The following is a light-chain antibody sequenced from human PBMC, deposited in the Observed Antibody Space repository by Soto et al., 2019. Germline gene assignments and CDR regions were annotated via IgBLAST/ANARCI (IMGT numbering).Light chain of an antibody. Sequence: EIVMTQSPATLSLSPVERATLSCRASQSVSSSYLAWYQQKPGQAPRLVIYDIFTRATGVPTRISGSGSGTEFTLTISSLQSEDFAVYYCQQYNSSPPTFGGGTKVDIK. CDR3: QQYNSSPPT. CDR2: DIF. CDR1: QSVSSSY. V-gene: IGKV3D-15*01. J-gene: IGKJ4*01.